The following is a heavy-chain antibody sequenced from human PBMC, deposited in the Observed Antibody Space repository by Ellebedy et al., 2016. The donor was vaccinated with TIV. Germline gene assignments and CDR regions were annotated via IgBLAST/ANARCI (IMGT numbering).Heavy chain of an antibody. J-gene: IGHJ4*02. Sequence: SVKVSCXASGGTFSSYAISWVRQAPGQGLEWMGGIIPIFGTANYAQKFQGRVTITADESTSTAYMELSSLRSEDTAVYYCATRGVEMATKIYGTSFDYWGQGTLVTVSS. V-gene: IGHV1-69*13. D-gene: IGHD5-24*01. CDR2: IIPIFGTA. CDR1: GGTFSSYA. CDR3: ATRGVEMATKIYGTSFDY.